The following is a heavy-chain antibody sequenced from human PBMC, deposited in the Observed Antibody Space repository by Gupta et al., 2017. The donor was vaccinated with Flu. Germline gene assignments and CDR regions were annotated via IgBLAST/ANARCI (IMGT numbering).Heavy chain of an antibody. Sequence: EVQLLESGGGLVQPGGSLRLSCAASGFTFSSYAMTWVRQAPGKGLEWVSVISGSGGGTNYADSVKGRFTISRDNSKTTLYLQVNSLRVEDTAVYYCAKPGHCSGGSCYWYFDLWGRGTVVTVSS. CDR2: ISGSGGGT. CDR1: GFTFSSYA. V-gene: IGHV3-23*01. J-gene: IGHJ2*01. CDR3: AKPGHCSGGSCYWYFDL. D-gene: IGHD2-15*01.